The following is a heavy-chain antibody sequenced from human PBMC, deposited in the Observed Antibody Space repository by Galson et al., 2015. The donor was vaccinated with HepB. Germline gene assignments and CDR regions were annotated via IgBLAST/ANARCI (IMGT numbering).Heavy chain of an antibody. J-gene: IGHJ5*02. CDR3: ARGTPPHSIVVVPAAAEGVPNWFDP. D-gene: IGHD2-2*01. CDR2: INHSGST. V-gene: IGHV4-34*01. Sequence: SETLSLTCAVYGGSFSGYYWSWIRQPPGKGLEWIGEINHSGSTNYNPSLKSRVTISVDTSKNQFSLKLSSVTAADTAVYYCARGTPPHSIVVVPAAAEGVPNWFDPWGQGTLVTVSS. CDR1: GGSFSGYY.